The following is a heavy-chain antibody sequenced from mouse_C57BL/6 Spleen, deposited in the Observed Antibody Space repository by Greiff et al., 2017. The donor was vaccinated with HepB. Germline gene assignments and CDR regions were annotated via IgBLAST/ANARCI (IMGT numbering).Heavy chain of an antibody. J-gene: IGHJ1*03. Sequence: QVQLQQSGAELVRPGTSVKVSCKASGYAFTNYLIEWVKQRPGQGLEWIGVINPGSGGTNYNEKFKGKATLTADKSSSTAYMQLSSLTSEDSAVYFCARGYGDWYVDVWGTGTTVTVSS. CDR2: INPGSGGT. V-gene: IGHV1-54*01. CDR1: GYAFTNYL. D-gene: IGHD1-1*02. CDR3: ARGYGDWYVDV.